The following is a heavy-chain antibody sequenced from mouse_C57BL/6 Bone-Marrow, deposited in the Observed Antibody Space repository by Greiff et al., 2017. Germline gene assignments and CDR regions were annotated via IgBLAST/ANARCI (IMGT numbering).Heavy chain of an antibody. CDR2: LSYNGSN. D-gene: IGHD2-3*01. CDR1: GYSITSGYY. J-gene: IGHJ2*01. Sequence: VQLQQSGPGLVKPSQSLSLTCSVTGYSITSGYYWNWIRQFPGNKLEWMGYLSYNGSNNYNPSFKNRISITRDTSKHQFFLKLNSVTTEDTATYYCGRAYDGYYDYFDDWGKGTTLTVSS. CDR3: GRAYDGYYDYFDD. V-gene: IGHV3-6*01.